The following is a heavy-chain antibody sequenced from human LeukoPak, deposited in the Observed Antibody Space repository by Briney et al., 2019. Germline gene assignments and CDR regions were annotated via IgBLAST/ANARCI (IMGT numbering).Heavy chain of an antibody. V-gene: IGHV3-23*01. CDR1: GFTFSSYA. CDR3: AKEGSLTSITMIVVVTLDY. Sequence: PGGSLRLSCAASGFTFSSYAMSWVRQAPGKGLEWVSAISGSGGSTYYADSVKGRFTISRDNSKSTLYLQMNSLRAEDTAVYYCAKEGSLTSITMIVVVTLDYWGQGTLVTVSS. CDR2: ISGSGGST. D-gene: IGHD3-22*01. J-gene: IGHJ4*02.